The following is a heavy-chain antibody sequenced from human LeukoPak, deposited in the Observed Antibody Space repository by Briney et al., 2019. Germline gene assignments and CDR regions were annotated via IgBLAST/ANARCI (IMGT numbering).Heavy chain of an antibody. V-gene: IGHV4-34*01. D-gene: IGHD1-7*01. CDR1: GGSFSGYY. CDR3: ARGIDWNYVWGRWFDP. Sequence: SETLSLTCAVYGGSFSGYYWSWIRQPPGKGLEWIGEINHSGSTNYNPSLKSRVTISVDTSKNQFSLKLSSVTAADTAVYYCARGIDWNYVWGRWFDPWGQGTLVTVSS. CDR2: INHSGST. J-gene: IGHJ5*02.